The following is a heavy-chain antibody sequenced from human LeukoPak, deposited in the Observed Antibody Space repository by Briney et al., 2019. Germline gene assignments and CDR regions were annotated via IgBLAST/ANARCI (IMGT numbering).Heavy chain of an antibody. V-gene: IGHV3-7*01. Sequence: GGSLRLSCAASGFTFSSYWMSWVRQAPGKGLEWVANIKQDGSEKYYVDSVKGRFTISRDNAKNSLYLQMNSLRAEDTAVYYCAKDQSRVAAAGNYFDYWGQGTLVTVSS. CDR3: AKDQSRVAAAGNYFDY. D-gene: IGHD6-13*01. J-gene: IGHJ4*02. CDR2: IKQDGSEK. CDR1: GFTFSSYW.